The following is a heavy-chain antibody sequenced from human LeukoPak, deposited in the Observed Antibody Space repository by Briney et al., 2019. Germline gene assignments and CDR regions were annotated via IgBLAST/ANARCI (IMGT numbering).Heavy chain of an antibody. D-gene: IGHD3-9*01. CDR2: ISAYNGNT. CDR1: GYTFTSYG. Sequence: ASVKVSCKASGYTFTSYGISCVRQAPGQGLEWMGWISAYNGNTNYAQKLQGRVTMTTDTSTSTAYMELRSLRSDDTAVYYCARDLGRRYFDWLWDYYYYYGMDVWGQGTTVTVSS. CDR3: ARDLGRRYFDWLWDYYYYYGMDV. V-gene: IGHV1-18*01. J-gene: IGHJ6*02.